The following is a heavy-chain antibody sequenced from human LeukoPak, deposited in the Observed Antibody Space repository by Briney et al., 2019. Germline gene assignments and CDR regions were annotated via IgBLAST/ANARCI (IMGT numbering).Heavy chain of an antibody. J-gene: IGHJ4*02. D-gene: IGHD1-14*01. Sequence: SGGSLRLSCAASGITVGNNYFSWVRQAPEKGLEWVALIYSVGSTVYADSVKGRFTISRDSSRNTLFLQMNSLRPEDTAVYHCTRNRPETPLGYWGQGTLVTVSS. V-gene: IGHV3-53*01. CDR1: GITVGNNY. CDR3: TRNRPETPLGY. CDR2: IYSVGST.